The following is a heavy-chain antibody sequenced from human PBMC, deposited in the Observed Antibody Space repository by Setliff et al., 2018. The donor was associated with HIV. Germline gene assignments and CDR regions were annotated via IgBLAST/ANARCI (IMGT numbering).Heavy chain of an antibody. J-gene: IGHJ4*02. CDR1: GDSINSGNYY. V-gene: IGHV4-61*02. D-gene: IGHD6-19*01. CDR2: MYTTGST. CDR3: AREPGSGWYYFDN. Sequence: KPSETLSLTCTVSGDSINSGNYYWSWIRQPAGKGLEWIGRMYTTGSTKYNPSLESRVTMSLDTSKNHFSLELSSVTAADTAVYYCAREPGSGWYYFDNWGQGTLVTVSS.